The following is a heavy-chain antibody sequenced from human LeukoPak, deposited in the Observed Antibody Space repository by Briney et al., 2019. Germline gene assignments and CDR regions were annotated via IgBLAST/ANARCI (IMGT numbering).Heavy chain of an antibody. CDR3: AREFTGIAVAGIWSHNLGNYYGMDV. J-gene: IGHJ6*02. CDR2: IYYSGST. Sequence: ASETLSLTCTVSGDSISSYYWSWIRQPPGKGLEWIGYIYYSGSTNYNPSLKSRVTISVDTSKNQFSLRLSSMTAADTAVYYCAREFTGIAVAGIWSHNLGNYYGMDVWGQGTTVTVSS. V-gene: IGHV4-59*01. CDR1: GDSISSYY. D-gene: IGHD6-19*01.